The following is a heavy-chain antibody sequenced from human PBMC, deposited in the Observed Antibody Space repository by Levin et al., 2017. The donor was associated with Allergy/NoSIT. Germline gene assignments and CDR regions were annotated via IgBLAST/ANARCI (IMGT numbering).Heavy chain of an antibody. V-gene: IGHV3-30-3*01. J-gene: IGHJ3*02. CDR2: ISYDGSNK. D-gene: IGHD6-13*01. Sequence: PGGSLRLSCAASGFTFSSYAMHWVRQAPGKGLEWVAVISYDGSNKYYADSVKGRFTISRDNSKNTLYLQMNSLRAEDTAVYYCARALWWLAAAPLDIWGQGTMVTVSS. CDR3: ARALWWLAAAPLDI. CDR1: GFTFSSYA.